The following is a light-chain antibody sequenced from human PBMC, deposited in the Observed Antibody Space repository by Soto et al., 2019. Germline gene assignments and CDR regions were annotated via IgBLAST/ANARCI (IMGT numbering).Light chain of an antibody. V-gene: IGKV1-5*03. CDR1: QTIRSG. J-gene: IGKJ1*01. Sequence: DIQMTQSPSPLSRSLGARVTITCRASQTIRSGLAWYQQKPGKAPKRLIYKASTLKSGVPSRFSGSGSGPDFTLTISDVQPEDFALYYCHQRQSWPRTFGQGTKVDIK. CDR3: HQRQSWPRT. CDR2: KAS.